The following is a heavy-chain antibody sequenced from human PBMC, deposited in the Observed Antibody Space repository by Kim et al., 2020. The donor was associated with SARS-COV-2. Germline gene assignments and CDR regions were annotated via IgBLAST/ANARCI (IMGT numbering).Heavy chain of an antibody. D-gene: IGHD3-10*01. CDR2: IKQDGGEK. CDR3: ARGGVRGPKGAFDF. CDR1: GFTFNNYW. J-gene: IGHJ3*01. V-gene: IGHV3-7*01. Sequence: GGSLRLSCAASGFTFNNYWMSWVRQPPGKGLEWVAHIKQDGGEKYYVDSVKGRFTISRDNAKNSLFLQMNSLRAEDTAVYYCARGGVRGPKGAFDFWGQGTMVTVSS.